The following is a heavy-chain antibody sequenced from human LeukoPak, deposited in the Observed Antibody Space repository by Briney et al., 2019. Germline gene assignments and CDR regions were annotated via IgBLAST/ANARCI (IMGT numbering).Heavy chain of an antibody. CDR2: IYYSGST. Sequence: SETLSLTCTVSGGSISSSSYYWGWIRQPPGKGLEWIGSIYYSGSTYYNPSLKSRVTISVVTSKNQFSLKLSSVTAADTAVYYCARLLAVAGTGDYWGQGTLVTVSS. CDR3: ARLLAVAGTGDY. D-gene: IGHD6-19*01. CDR1: GGSISSSSYY. V-gene: IGHV4-39*01. J-gene: IGHJ4*02.